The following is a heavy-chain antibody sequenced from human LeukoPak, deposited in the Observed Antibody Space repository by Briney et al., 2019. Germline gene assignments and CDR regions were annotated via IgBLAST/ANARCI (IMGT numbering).Heavy chain of an antibody. CDR3: ARAHLSAGHFDY. J-gene: IGHJ4*02. Sequence: GSLRLSCAASGFTFSSYDMHWVRQATGKGLEWVSAIGTAGDTYYPGSVKGRFTISRENAKNSLYLQMNSLRAGDTAVYYCARAHLSAGHFDYWGQGTLVTVSS. CDR1: GFTFSSYD. CDR2: IGTAGDT. D-gene: IGHD6-13*01. V-gene: IGHV3-13*01.